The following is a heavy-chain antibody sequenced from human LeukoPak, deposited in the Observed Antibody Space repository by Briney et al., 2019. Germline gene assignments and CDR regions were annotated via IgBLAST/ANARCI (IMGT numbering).Heavy chain of an antibody. D-gene: IGHD4-17*01. Sequence: ASVKVSSKAFGYTFTNYGITWVRQAPGQGLEWMGWMTAYNGNKDYAQKFQGRVTMTTDTSTSTAYMELRSLRSDDTAVYYCARSTVTTPLAGYWGQGTLVTVSS. CDR2: MTAYNGNK. CDR1: GYTFTNYG. CDR3: ARSTVTTPLAGY. J-gene: IGHJ4*02. V-gene: IGHV1-18*01.